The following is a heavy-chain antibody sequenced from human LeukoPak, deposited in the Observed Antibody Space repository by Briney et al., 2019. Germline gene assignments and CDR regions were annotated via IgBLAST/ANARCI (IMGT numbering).Heavy chain of an antibody. CDR1: GGSISSGGYY. D-gene: IGHD3-22*01. CDR3: ARSDSSAYYFDY. Sequence: TSETLSLTCTVSGGSISSGGYYWSWIRQHPGKGLEWIGYIYDSGATSYNPSLKSRLTISVGTSRNQFSLRLSSVTAADSAVYYCARSDSSAYYFDYWGQGTLVTVSS. CDR2: IYDSGAT. V-gene: IGHV4-31*03. J-gene: IGHJ4*02.